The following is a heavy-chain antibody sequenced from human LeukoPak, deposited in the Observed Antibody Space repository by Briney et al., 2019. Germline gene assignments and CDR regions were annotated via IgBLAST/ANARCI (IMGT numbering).Heavy chain of an antibody. Sequence: GGSLTLSCAASGFTFNSYSMNWVRPAPGKGLEGVASINTSNTYIYDADSVNGQCTIYRENTKKSLYLKMHSLRAEDTAVYYCARHEPVITLSSFYYGMDVWGPGTTVTVSS. D-gene: IGHD1-14*01. CDR2: INTSNTYI. CDR3: ARHEPVITLSSFYYGMDV. CDR1: GFTFNSYS. V-gene: IGHV3-21*01. J-gene: IGHJ6*02.